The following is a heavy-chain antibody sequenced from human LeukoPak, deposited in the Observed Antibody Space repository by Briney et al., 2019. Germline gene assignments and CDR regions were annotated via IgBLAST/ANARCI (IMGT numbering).Heavy chain of an antibody. CDR1: GFTFTSYA. CDR2: ISSDGSHI. CDR3: AKPRRFGENNFDY. J-gene: IGHJ4*02. Sequence: GGSLRLSCAASGFTFTSYAMHWVRQAPGKGLEWVAVISSDGSHIYYADSVKGRFTVSRDNSKNTLYLQVNSLRAEDTAVYYCAKPRRFGENNFDYWGQGTLVTVSS. D-gene: IGHD3-10*01. V-gene: IGHV3-30*04.